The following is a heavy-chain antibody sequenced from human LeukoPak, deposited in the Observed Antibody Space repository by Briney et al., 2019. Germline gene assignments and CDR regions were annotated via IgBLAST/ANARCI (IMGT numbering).Heavy chain of an antibody. CDR1: GFTVSSNY. V-gene: IGHV3-53*01. CDR2: SYSGGST. J-gene: IGHJ4*02. Sequence: GGSLRLSCAAFGFTVSSNYMSWVRQAPGEGLEWVSVSYSGGSTYYADSVKGRFTISRDNSKNTLYLQMNSLRAEDTAVYYCAIPSMRDSSGYYYVIDYWGQGTLVTVSS. D-gene: IGHD3-22*01. CDR3: AIPSMRDSSGYYYVIDY.